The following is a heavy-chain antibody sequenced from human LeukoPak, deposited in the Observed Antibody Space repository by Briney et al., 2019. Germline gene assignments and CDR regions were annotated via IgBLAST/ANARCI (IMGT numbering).Heavy chain of an antibody. CDR3: ARDRGSGYYPTLSPNWFDP. Sequence: GGSLRLSCAASGFTFNNCDMHWVRQAPGKGPEWVAFIRYDGRNKYYADSVKGRFTISRDNAKNSLYLQMNSLRAEDTAVYYCARDRGSGYYPTLSPNWFDPWGQGTLVNVSS. V-gene: IGHV3-30*02. D-gene: IGHD3-22*01. J-gene: IGHJ5*02. CDR2: IRYDGRNK. CDR1: GFTFNNCD.